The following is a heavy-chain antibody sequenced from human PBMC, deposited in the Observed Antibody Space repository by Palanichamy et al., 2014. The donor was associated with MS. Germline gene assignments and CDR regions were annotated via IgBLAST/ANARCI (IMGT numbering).Heavy chain of an antibody. J-gene: IGHJ4*02. Sequence: QVQLVESGGGVVQPGGSLRLSCAASGFTFSSYGMHWVRQAPGKGLEWVAFIRYDGSNKYYADSVKGRFTISRDNSKNTLYLQMNSLRAEDTAVYYCAKDDMKPPFDVLWGQGTLVTVSS. CDR3: AKDDMKPPFDVL. CDR2: IRYDGSNK. CDR1: GFTFSSYG. V-gene: IGHV3-30*02. D-gene: IGHD3-10*02.